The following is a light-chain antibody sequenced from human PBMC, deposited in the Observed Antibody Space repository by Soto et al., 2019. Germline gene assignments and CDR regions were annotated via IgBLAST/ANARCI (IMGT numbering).Light chain of an antibody. CDR2: DAS. V-gene: IGKV1-17*01. CDR1: HDIRND. CDR3: QQYNSYLWT. J-gene: IGKJ1*01. Sequence: DIQITQSPASLCPGLGGRVTITCRASHDIRNDLGWYQQKPGKAPKLLIYDASSLESGVPSRFSGSGSGTEFTLTISSLQPDDFATYYCQQYNSYLWTFGQGTKVDIK.